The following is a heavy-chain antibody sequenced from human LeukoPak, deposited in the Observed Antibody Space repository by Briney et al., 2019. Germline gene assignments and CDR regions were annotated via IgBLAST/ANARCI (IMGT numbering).Heavy chain of an antibody. CDR2: ISSSSSYI. J-gene: IGHJ5*02. CDR3: ARGTRLRGTYCSGGSCGNWFDP. D-gene: IGHD2-15*01. Sequence: GGSLRLSCAASGFTFSSYSMNWVRQAQGKGLEWVSSISSSSSYIYYADSVKGRFTISRDNAKNSLYLQMNSLRAEDTAVYYCARGTRLRGTYCSGGSCGNWFDPWGQGTLVTVSS. CDR1: GFTFSSYS. V-gene: IGHV3-21*01.